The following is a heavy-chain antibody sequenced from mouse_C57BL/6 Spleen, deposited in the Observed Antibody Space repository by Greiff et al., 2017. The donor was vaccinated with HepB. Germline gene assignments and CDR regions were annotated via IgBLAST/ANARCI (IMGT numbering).Heavy chain of an antibody. D-gene: IGHD1-1*01. J-gene: IGHJ3*01. CDR1: GFNITDYY. Sequence: EVQLQQSGAELVKPGASVKLSCTASGFNITDYYMHWVKQRPEQGLEWIGGIDPEDGDTNYAPNFHGKSTLTADTSSNTAYLQLSSLTSEDTAVYYGARECSLPWFADWGKGTLVTVSA. V-gene: IGHV14-2*01. CDR3: ARECSLPWFAD. CDR2: IDPEDGDT.